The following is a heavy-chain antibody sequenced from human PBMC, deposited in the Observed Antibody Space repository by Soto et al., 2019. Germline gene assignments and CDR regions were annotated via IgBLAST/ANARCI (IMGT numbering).Heavy chain of an antibody. V-gene: IGHV1-18*01. J-gene: IGHJ6*02. CDR3: VMVDNYVTPTPQDV. D-gene: IGHD3-16*01. CDR1: GYIFVNYG. CDR2: ISPYTGNT. Sequence: ASVKVSCKASGYIFVNYGIAWVRQAPGQGLEWMGRISPYTGNTHSATQVQGRLTMTTDTSTSTAYMDLGSLTSDDTAVYYCVMVDNYVTPTPQDVWGQGTTVTVS.